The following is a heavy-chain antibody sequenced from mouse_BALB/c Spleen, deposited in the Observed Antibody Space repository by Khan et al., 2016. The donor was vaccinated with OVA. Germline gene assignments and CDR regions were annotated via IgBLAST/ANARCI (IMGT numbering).Heavy chain of an antibody. CDR3: ARAGYGGFAY. CDR2: ISDGGSYS. CDR1: GFTFSDYY. V-gene: IGHV5-4*02. D-gene: IGHD1-1*02. Sequence: EVELVESGGGLVKPGGSLKLSCAASGFTFSDYYMYWVRQTPEQRLEWVATISDGGSYSYYPDSVKGRSTISRDNAKNNLYLQMSSLKSEDTAMYDCARAGYGGFAYWGQGTLVTVSA. J-gene: IGHJ3*01.